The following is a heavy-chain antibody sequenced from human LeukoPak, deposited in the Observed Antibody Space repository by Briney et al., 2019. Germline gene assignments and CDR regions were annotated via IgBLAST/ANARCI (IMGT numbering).Heavy chain of an antibody. D-gene: IGHD5-18*01. CDR3: ARGYSYGYGIDY. CDR2: IYYSGST. J-gene: IGHJ4*02. CDR1: GGSISSYY. Sequence: SETLSLTCTVSGGSISSYYWGWIRQPPGKGLEWIGYIYYSGSTNYNPSLKSRVTISVDTSKNQFSLKLSSVTAADTAVYYCARGYSYGYGIDYWGQGTLVTVSS. V-gene: IGHV4-59*01.